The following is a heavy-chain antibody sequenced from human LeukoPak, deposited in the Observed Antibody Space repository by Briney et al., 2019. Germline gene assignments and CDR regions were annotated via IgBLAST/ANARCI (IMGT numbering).Heavy chain of an antibody. Sequence: GGSLRLSCAASGFTFSSYWMNWVRQAPGKGLEWVSSISSSSSYIYYADSVKGRFTISRDNARDSLYLQMNSLRAEDTAVYYCARAPLSGSYLINWFDPWGQGTLVTVSS. V-gene: IGHV3-21*01. D-gene: IGHD1-26*01. J-gene: IGHJ5*02. CDR2: ISSSSSYI. CDR3: ARAPLSGSYLINWFDP. CDR1: GFTFSSYW.